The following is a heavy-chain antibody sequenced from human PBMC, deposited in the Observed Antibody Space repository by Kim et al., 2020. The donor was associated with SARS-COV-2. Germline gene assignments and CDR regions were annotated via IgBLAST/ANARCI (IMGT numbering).Heavy chain of an antibody. Sequence: ASVKVSCKASGYTFTSYDINWVRQATGQGLEWMGWMNPNSGNTGYAQKFQGRVTMTRNTSISTAYMELSSLRSEDTAVYYCARAPWFYDDYGMDVWGQGTTVTVSS. CDR3: ARAPWFYDDYGMDV. D-gene: IGHD3-22*01. CDR1: GYTFTSYD. J-gene: IGHJ6*02. V-gene: IGHV1-8*01. CDR2: MNPNSGNT.